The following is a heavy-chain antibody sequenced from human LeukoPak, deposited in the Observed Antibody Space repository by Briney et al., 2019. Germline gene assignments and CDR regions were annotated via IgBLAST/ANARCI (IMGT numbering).Heavy chain of an antibody. J-gene: IGHJ6*03. CDR2: IKQDGSEK. CDR1: GFTFSSYW. CDR3: ARDRDDFWSLAYYYYMDV. Sequence: GGSLRLSCAASGFTFSSYWMSWVRQAPGKGLEWVANIKQDGSEKYYVDSVKGRFTIPRDNAKNSLYLQMNSLRAEDTAVYYCARDRDDFWSLAYYYYMDVWGEGTTVTVSS. V-gene: IGHV3-7*01. D-gene: IGHD3-3*01.